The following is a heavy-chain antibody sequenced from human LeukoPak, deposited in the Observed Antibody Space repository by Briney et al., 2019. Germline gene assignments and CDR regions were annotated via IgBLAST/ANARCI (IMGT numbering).Heavy chain of an antibody. CDR3: ATNAGGYREPPFDY. V-gene: IGHV4-59*01. CDR2: IYYSGST. J-gene: IGHJ4*02. Sequence: SETLSLTCTVSGGSTSSYYWHWIRQPPGKGLECIGYIYYSGSTNYNPSLKSRVTISVDTSKNQFSLKLSSVTAADTAVYYCATNAGGYREPPFDYWGQGTLVTVSS. CDR1: GGSTSSYY. D-gene: IGHD5-12*01.